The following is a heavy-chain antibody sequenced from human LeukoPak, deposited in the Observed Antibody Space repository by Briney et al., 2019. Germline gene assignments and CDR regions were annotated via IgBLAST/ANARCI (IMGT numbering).Heavy chain of an antibody. CDR2: IWYGGSNQ. Sequence: GGSLRLSCKASGFTFSRFGRRWVRQAPGKGLEWVAVIWYGGSNQDYADSVKGRFTISRDNSKNTLYLQVSSLGAEDTAVYYCARDRWYDGSGYIAAFDYWAQGTLVTVS. V-gene: IGHV3-33*01. CDR3: ARDRWYDGSGYIAAFDY. J-gene: IGHJ4*02. CDR1: GFTFSRFG. D-gene: IGHD3-22*01.